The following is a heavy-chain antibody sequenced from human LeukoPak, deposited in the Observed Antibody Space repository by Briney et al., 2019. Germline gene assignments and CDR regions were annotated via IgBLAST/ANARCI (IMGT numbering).Heavy chain of an antibody. CDR1: GFTFSGSA. CDR3: ASSGDYGDYPFDY. D-gene: IGHD4-17*01. J-gene: IGHJ4*02. CDR2: IRSKANSYAT. Sequence: GGSLRLSCAASGFTFSGSAMHWVRQASGKGLEWVGRIRSKANSYATAYAASVKGRFTISRDDSKNTAYLQMNSLKTEDTAVYYCASSGDYGDYPFDYWGQGTLVTVSS. V-gene: IGHV3-73*01.